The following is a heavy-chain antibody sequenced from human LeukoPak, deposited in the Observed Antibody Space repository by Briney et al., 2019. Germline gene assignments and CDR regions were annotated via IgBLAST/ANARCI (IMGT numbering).Heavy chain of an antibody. V-gene: IGHV3-33*01. D-gene: IGHD2-2*01. CDR1: GFSFSSYA. CDR3: ARAKAYSTSCYDY. Sequence: GGSLRLSCAASGFSFSSYAMHWVRQAPGKGLEWVAVIWYDGGNKYYADSVKGRFTISRDNSKNTLYLQMNSLRAEDTAVYYCARAKAYSTSCYDYWGQGTLVTVSS. CDR2: IWYDGGNK. J-gene: IGHJ4*02.